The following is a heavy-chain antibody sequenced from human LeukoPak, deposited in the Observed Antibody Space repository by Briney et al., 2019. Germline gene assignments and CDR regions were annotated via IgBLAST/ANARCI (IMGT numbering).Heavy chain of an antibody. CDR3: ARDWGGYGPTSHDY. CDR2: IYSGGST. D-gene: IGHD3-16*01. CDR1: GFTVSSNY. J-gene: IGHJ4*02. V-gene: IGHV3-53*01. Sequence: PGGSLRLSCAASGFTVSSNYMSWVRQAPGKGLEWVSVIYSGGSTYYSDSVKGRFNISRDNAKNTLYLQMNSLRAEDTAVYYCARDWGGYGPTSHDYWGQGTLVTVSS.